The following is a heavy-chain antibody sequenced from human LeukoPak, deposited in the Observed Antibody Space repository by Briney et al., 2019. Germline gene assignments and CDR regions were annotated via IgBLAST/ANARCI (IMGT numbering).Heavy chain of an antibody. J-gene: IGHJ6*03. CDR2: INSDGSDT. D-gene: IGHD4-17*01. V-gene: IGHV3-74*01. CDR3: ARSTVTTYYYYMDV. CDR1: GFTFSSYS. Sequence: GGSLRLSCAASGFTFSSYSMNWVRQAPGKGLVWVSRINSDGSDTTYADSVKGRFIISRDNAKNTLYLQMNSLRAEDTAVYYCARSTVTTYYYYMDVWGKGTTVTVSS.